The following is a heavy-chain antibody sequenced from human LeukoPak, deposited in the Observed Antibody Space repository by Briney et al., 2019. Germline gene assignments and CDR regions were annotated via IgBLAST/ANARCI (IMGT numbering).Heavy chain of an antibody. D-gene: IGHD3-10*01. V-gene: IGHV3-21*01. CDR2: ISSSSSYI. CDR3: ARGSEDYYGSGSPPDY. Sequence: GGSLRLSCAASGFTFSSYSMNWVRQAPGKGPEWVSSISSSSSYIYYTDSAKGRFTISRDNAKNSLYLQMNSLRAEDTAVYYCARGSEDYYGSGSPPDYWGQGTLVTVSS. J-gene: IGHJ4*02. CDR1: GFTFSSYS.